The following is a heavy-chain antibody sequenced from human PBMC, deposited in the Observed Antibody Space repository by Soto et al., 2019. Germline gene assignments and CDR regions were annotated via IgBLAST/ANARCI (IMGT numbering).Heavy chain of an antibody. J-gene: IGHJ4*02. CDR3: ASSVLVTSTMNYFDL. V-gene: IGHV5-51*01. CDR1: GYSFSNYW. CDR2: IYSDDSET. Sequence: XESLKLSWQCSGYSFSNYWIALVLQMPGEGLEWLGIIYSDDSETRYSPSFQGQVTISADKSIKTTYLQWSSLRASDTAMYFCASSVLVTSTMNYFDLWGQGTLVTVSS. D-gene: IGHD2-2*01.